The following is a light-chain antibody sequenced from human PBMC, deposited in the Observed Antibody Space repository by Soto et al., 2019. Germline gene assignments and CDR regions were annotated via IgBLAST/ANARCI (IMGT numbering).Light chain of an antibody. V-gene: IGLV1-40*01. J-gene: IGLJ3*02. CDR2: GST. CDR3: QSYDSSLSERV. Sequence: QSVLTQPPSVSGAPGQRVTISCTGSSSNIGAGYDVHWYQQLPGTAPKLLIYGSTNRPSGVPDRFSGSKPGTSASLAITGLQAEDEADYYCQSYDSSLSERVFGGGTKLTVL. CDR1: SSNIGAGYD.